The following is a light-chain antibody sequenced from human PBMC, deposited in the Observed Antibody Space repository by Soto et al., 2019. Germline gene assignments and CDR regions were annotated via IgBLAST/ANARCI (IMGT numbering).Light chain of an antibody. CDR1: SSDVGGYDY. V-gene: IGLV2-8*01. Sequence: QSVLTQPPSASGSPGRSVTISCTGTSSDVGGYDYVSWFQQHSGKAPKLIIYEVTKRPSGVPDRFSASKSGNTASLTVSGLQAEDEADYYCSSFVAGNNYWVFGGGTKLTVL. J-gene: IGLJ3*02. CDR3: SSFVAGNNYWV. CDR2: EVT.